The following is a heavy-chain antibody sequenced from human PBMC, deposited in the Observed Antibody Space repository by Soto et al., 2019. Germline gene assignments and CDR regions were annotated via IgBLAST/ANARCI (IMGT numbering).Heavy chain of an antibody. V-gene: IGHV1-3*01. CDR1: GYTFTSYA. CDR3: ARVRRDSSGWAHFDY. D-gene: IGHD6-19*01. Sequence: QVQLVQSGAEVKKPGASVKVSCKASGYTFTSYAMHWVRQAPGQRLEWMGWINAGNGNTKYSQKFQGRVTITRDTSASKADMEPGSLRSEDTAVYYCARVRRDSSGWAHFDYWGPGTLVTVSS. CDR2: INAGNGNT. J-gene: IGHJ4*02.